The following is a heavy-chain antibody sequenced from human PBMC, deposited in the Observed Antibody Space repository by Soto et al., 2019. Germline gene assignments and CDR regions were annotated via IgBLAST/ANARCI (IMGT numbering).Heavy chain of an antibody. V-gene: IGHV4-4*02. Sequence: TLSLTCAVSGGSISTTHWWTWVRQPPGKGLEWIGEIYHSGSTNYNPSLKSRVTISVDKSKNQFSLKLSSVTAADTAVYYCARLGEQWLVLDYWGQGTLVTVSS. CDR2: IYHSGST. CDR3: ARLGEQWLVLDY. D-gene: IGHD6-19*01. CDR1: GGSISTTHW. J-gene: IGHJ4*02.